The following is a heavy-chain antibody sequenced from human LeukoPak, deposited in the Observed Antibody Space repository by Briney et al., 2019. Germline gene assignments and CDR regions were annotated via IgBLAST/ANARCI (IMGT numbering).Heavy chain of an antibody. CDR2: TYPGDSDT. D-gene: IGHD4-23*01. Sequence: GESLKISCKGSGYSFTTYWIGWVRQMPGKGLEWMGITYPGDSDTRYSPSFQGQVTISADKSISTAYLQWSSLKASDTAMYYCARHHYGGNFPYNWFDPWGQGTLVTVSS. CDR3: ARHHYGGNFPYNWFDP. J-gene: IGHJ5*02. V-gene: IGHV5-51*01. CDR1: GYSFTTYW.